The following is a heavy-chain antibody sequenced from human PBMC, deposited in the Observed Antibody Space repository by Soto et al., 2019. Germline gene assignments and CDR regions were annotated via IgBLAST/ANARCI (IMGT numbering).Heavy chain of an antibody. CDR1: GFTFSSYS. Sequence: GGSLRLSCAASGFTFSSYSMNWVRQAPGKGLEWVSSISSSSSYIYYADSVKGRFTISRDNTKNSLYLQMSSLRAEDTAVYYCARAPVLASIYYFDYWGQGTLVTVSS. CDR3: ARAPVLASIYYFDY. V-gene: IGHV3-21*01. J-gene: IGHJ4*02. CDR2: ISSSSSYI. D-gene: IGHD2-2*02.